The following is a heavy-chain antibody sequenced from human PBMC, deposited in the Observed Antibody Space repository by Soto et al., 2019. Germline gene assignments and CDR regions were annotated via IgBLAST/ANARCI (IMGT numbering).Heavy chain of an antibody. CDR1: GDSVSSNDAV. D-gene: IGHD6-6*01. CDR3: ARLVGNSWLDH. V-gene: IGHV6-1*01. Sequence: QVQLQQSGPGLVKPSQTLSLTCAISGDSVSSNDAVWNWIRQSPSRGLEWLGRTYYRYLWQTEYAVSVKGRMTINPDASKNQFSLQLNSVPPEDTAMYYCARLVGNSWLDHWGQGTLVTVSA. CDR2: TYYRYLWQT. J-gene: IGHJ5*02.